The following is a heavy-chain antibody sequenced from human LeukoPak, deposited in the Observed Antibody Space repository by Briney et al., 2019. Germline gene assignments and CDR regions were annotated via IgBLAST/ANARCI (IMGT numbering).Heavy chain of an antibody. CDR2: IYYKGFT. Sequence: SQTLSLTCTVSGVSFSSDDYYWSWIRQHPAKGLEWMGYIYYKGFTYYNPSLKSRITIAVDTSKNQFSLKLSSVTAADTAVYYCARSYYGAHSLPFDYWGQGTLVTVSP. CDR1: GVSFSSDDYY. CDR3: ARSYYGAHSLPFDY. J-gene: IGHJ4*02. V-gene: IGHV4-31*03. D-gene: IGHD3-3*01.